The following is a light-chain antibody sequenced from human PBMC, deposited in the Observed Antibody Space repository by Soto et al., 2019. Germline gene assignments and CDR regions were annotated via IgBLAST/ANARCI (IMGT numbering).Light chain of an antibody. Sequence: DIHLTPSPSSLSASVGYRVTITCRASQTITTYLSWFQQKPGKAPKLLVYGASSLQSGVPSRFSGSGSGTEFTLTISSLQSEDFATYYCQQFNSLFGQGTRLEI. J-gene: IGKJ5*01. CDR2: GAS. V-gene: IGKV1-39*01. CDR3: QQFNSL. CDR1: QTITTY.